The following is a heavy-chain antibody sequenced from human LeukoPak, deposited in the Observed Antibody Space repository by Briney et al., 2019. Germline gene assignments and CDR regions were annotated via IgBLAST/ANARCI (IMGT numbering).Heavy chain of an antibody. Sequence: GGSLRLSCAASGFTFSSYWMSWVRQAPGKGLEWVANIKQDGSEKYYVDSVKGRFTISRDNAKNSLYLQMNSLRAEDTAVYYCARVRGYSYGHFDYWGQGTLVTVSS. V-gene: IGHV3-7*04. J-gene: IGHJ4*02. D-gene: IGHD5-18*01. CDR2: IKQDGSEK. CDR3: ARVRGYSYGHFDY. CDR1: GFTFSSYW.